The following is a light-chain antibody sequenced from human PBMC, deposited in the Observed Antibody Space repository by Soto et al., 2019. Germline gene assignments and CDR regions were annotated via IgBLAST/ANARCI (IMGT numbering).Light chain of an antibody. J-gene: IGLJ1*01. CDR3: CSFGV. CDR1: SSDVGSYNL. Sequence: QSVLTQPASVSGSPGHSITISCTGTSSDVGSYNLVSWYQQHPGKAPKLMIYEVSKRPSGVSNRFSGSKSGNTASLTISGLQAEDEADYYCCSFGVFGTGTKVTV. V-gene: IGLV2-23*02. CDR2: EVS.